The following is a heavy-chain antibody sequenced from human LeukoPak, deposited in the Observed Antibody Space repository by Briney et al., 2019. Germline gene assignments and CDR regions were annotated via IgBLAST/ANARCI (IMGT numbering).Heavy chain of an antibody. J-gene: IGHJ4*02. Sequence: PGRSLRLSCAASGFTFDDYAMHWVRQAPGKGLEWVSGISWNSGSIGYADSVKGRFTISRDNAKNSLYLQMNSLRAEDTAVYYCARADYDILTGYYLDYWGQGTLVTVSS. CDR2: ISWNSGSI. D-gene: IGHD3-9*01. V-gene: IGHV3-9*01. CDR1: GFTFDDYA. CDR3: ARADYDILTGYYLDY.